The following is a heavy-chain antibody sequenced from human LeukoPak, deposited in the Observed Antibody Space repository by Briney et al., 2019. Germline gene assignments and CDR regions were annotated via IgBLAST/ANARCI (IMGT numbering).Heavy chain of an antibody. Sequence: GGSLRLSCAASGFTFSSYEMNWVHQAPGKGLEWVSYISSGGSTIYYADSVKGRFTISRDNAKNSLYLQMNSLRAEDTAVYYCARGNYGDYSVDYWGQGTLVTVSS. CDR2: ISSGGSTI. D-gene: IGHD4-17*01. CDR3: ARGNYGDYSVDY. J-gene: IGHJ4*02. V-gene: IGHV3-48*03. CDR1: GFTFSSYE.